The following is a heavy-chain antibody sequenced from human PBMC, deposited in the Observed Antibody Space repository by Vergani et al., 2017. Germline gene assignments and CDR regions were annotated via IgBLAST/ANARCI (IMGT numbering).Heavy chain of an antibody. CDR2: IYYSGST. Sequence: QVQLQESGPGLVKPSDTLSLTCAVSGYSISSSNWWGWIRQPPGKGLEWIASIYYSGSTYYNPSLKSRVTISVDTSKNQFSLKLSSVTAADTAVYFCARHSTVEWLVKLGWIDPWGQGILVTVSS. D-gene: IGHD6-19*01. V-gene: IGHV4-38-2*01. CDR1: GYSISSSNW. CDR3: ARHSTVEWLVKLGWIDP. J-gene: IGHJ5*02.